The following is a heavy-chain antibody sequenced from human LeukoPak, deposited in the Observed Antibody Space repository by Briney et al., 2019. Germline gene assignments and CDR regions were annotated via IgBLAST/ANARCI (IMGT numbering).Heavy chain of an antibody. CDR2: ISSSGDIK. D-gene: IGHD6-19*01. J-gene: IGHJ4*02. Sequence: GGSLRLSCAASGFTFSDCYMSWIRQAPGKGLEWVSDISSSGDIKSYADSVKGRFTISRDNAKTSLHLQMNSLRAEDTAVYYCAREIVAGAFDYWGQGTLVTVSS. CDR3: AREIVAGAFDY. CDR1: GFTFSDCY. V-gene: IGHV3-11*01.